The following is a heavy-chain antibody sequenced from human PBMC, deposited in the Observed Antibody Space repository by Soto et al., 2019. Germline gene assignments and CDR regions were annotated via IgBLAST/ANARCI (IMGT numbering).Heavy chain of an antibody. Sequence: EVQLVESGGGLVQPGGSLRLSCAASGFTFSAYDMHWVRQPTGKGLEWVSAIGTLNDTYYPDSVKGRFTISRENAKNSLYLQMNRLTTGDTAVYYWARQASYWHGGGGWFDPWGQGTLVTVSS. CDR1: GFTFSAYD. V-gene: IGHV3-13*01. J-gene: IGHJ5*02. CDR2: IGTLNDT. CDR3: ARQASYWHGGGGWFDP. D-gene: IGHD2-8*02.